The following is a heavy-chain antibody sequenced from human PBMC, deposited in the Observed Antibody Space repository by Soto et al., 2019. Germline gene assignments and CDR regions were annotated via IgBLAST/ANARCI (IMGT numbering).Heavy chain of an antibody. D-gene: IGHD2-15*01. Sequence: QVQLVQSGAEVKKPGSSVKVSCKASGGTFSSYTISWVRQAPGQGLEWMGRIIPILGIANYAQKFQGRVTSTADKSTSTGDMELSSLRSEDTAVDYFASARGGLRGPFDYWGQGTLVTVSS. CDR2: IIPILGIA. CDR1: GGTFSSYT. V-gene: IGHV1-69*02. J-gene: IGHJ4*02. CDR3: ASARGGLRGPFDY.